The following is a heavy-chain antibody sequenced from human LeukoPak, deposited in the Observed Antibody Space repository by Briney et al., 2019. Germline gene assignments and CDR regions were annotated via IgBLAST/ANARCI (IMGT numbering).Heavy chain of an antibody. CDR3: VRDWFWSGYEDAFDI. Sequence: SETLSLTCTVSGGSISSYYWSWIRQPAGKGLEWIGRIYTSGSTNYNPSLKSRVTMSVDTSKNQFSLKLSSVTAADTAVYYCVRDWFWSGYEDAFDIWGQGTMVTVSS. D-gene: IGHD3-3*01. CDR1: GGSISSYY. CDR2: IYTSGST. J-gene: IGHJ3*02. V-gene: IGHV4-4*07.